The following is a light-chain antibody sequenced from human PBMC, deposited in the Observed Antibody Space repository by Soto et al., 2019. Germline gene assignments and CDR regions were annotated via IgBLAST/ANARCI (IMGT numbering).Light chain of an antibody. CDR1: SSDVGGYNY. CDR2: EVS. CDR3: SSYTSTYTII. V-gene: IGLV2-14*01. Sequence: QLVLTQPASVSGSPGQSITISCTGTSSDVGGYNYVSWYQQHPGKAPKLRIFEVSNRPSGVSDRFSGSKSGNTASLTISGLQAEDEADYYCSSYTSTYTIIFGGGTKLTVL. J-gene: IGLJ2*01.